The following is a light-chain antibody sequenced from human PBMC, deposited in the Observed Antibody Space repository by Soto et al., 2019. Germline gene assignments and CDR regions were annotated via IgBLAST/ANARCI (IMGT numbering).Light chain of an antibody. CDR1: QTISSW. CDR2: DAS. V-gene: IGKV1-5*01. CDR3: QQCYMGWT. Sequence: DIQMTQSPSTLSGSVGDRLPITFRASQTISSWLAWYQQKPGKAPKLLIYDASSLESGVPSRFSGIGSGTEFTLSISSLQPEDFGTYYCQQCYMGWTFGQGTKVDIK. J-gene: IGKJ1*01.